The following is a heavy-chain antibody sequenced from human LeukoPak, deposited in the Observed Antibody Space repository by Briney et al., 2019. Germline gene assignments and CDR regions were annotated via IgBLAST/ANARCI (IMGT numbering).Heavy chain of an antibody. V-gene: IGHV4-4*07. CDR2: IYTSGSP. Sequence: SETLSLTCTVSGGSISSYDWSWIRQPAGKGLEWIGRIYTSGSPNYNPSLKSRVTMSVDTSKKQFSLKLSSVTAADTAVYYCARLSSSWYQDWYFDLWGRGTLVTVSS. D-gene: IGHD6-13*01. J-gene: IGHJ2*01. CDR1: GGSISSYD. CDR3: ARLSSSWYQDWYFDL.